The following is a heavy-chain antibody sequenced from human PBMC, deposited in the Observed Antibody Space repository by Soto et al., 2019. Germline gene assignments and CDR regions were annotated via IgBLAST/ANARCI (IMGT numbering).Heavy chain of an antibody. Sequence: GGSLRLSCAASGFTFSSYAMHWVRQAPGKGLEWVAVISYDGSNRYYADSVKGRFTISRDNSKNTLYLQMNSLRAEDTAVYYCARMRSRIAVAGTYYYYGMDVWGQGTTVTVSS. CDR2: ISYDGSNR. D-gene: IGHD6-19*01. V-gene: IGHV3-30-3*01. CDR1: GFTFSSYA. CDR3: ARMRSRIAVAGTYYYYGMDV. J-gene: IGHJ6*02.